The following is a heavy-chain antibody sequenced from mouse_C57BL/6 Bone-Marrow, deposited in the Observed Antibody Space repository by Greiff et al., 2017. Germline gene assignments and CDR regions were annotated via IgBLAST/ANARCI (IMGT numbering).Heavy chain of an antibody. CDR3: ARLGAQATVDY. CDR2: ILPGSGST. V-gene: IGHV1-9*01. J-gene: IGHJ2*01. Sequence: VQLQASGAELMKPGASVKLSCKATGYTFTGYWIAWVKQRPGHGLEWIGEILPGSGSTNYTETFKGKATFTADTSSNTAYMQLSSLTTEDSAIYYCARLGAQATVDYWGQGTTLTVSS. CDR1: GYTFTGYW. D-gene: IGHD3-2*02.